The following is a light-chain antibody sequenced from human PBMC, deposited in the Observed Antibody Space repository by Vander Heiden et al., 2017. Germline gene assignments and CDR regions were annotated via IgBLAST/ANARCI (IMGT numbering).Light chain of an antibody. Sequence: DIQMTQSPSSLSASVGDRVTITCRASQSISSYLNWYQQKPGKAPKLLIYAASSLQSGVPSRFSGSGSGTDFTLTISSLQPEDFATYYCQQSDSTDRTFGQGTKVEIK. CDR2: AAS. CDR3: QQSDSTDRT. J-gene: IGKJ1*01. V-gene: IGKV1-39*01. CDR1: QSISSY.